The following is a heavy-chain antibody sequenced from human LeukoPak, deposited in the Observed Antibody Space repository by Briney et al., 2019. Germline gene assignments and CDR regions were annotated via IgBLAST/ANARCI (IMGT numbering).Heavy chain of an antibody. J-gene: IGHJ5*02. V-gene: IGHV4-59*08. CDR1: GGSISSYY. CDR2: IYYSGST. CDR3: ARSVGYSYGFLDP. D-gene: IGHD5-18*01. Sequence: PSETLSLTCTVSGGSISSYYWSWIRQPPGKGLEWVGDIYYSGSTHYNPSLKSRVTISVDTSKNQFSLKLSSVTAADTAVYYCARSVGYSYGFLDPSGQGTLVTVSS.